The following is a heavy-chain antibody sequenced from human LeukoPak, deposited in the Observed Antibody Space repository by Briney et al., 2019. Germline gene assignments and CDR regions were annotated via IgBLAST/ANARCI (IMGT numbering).Heavy chain of an antibody. CDR3: ARDQEGFDY. CDR1: GYTFTGYY. J-gene: IGHJ4*02. Sequence: SVKVSCKASGYTFTGYYMHWVRQAPGQGLEWMGMIYPRDGSTSYAQKFQGRVTVTRDTSTSTVHMELSGLRSEDTAVYYCARDQEGFDYWGQGTLVTVSS. V-gene: IGHV1-46*01. CDR2: IYPRDGST.